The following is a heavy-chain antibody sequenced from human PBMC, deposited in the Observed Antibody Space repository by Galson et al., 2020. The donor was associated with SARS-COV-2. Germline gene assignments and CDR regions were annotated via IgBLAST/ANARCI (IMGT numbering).Heavy chain of an antibody. Sequence: SVKVSCKASGGTFSSSDVNWVRQAPGQGLPWLGGFIHVFHTATYAQKFRGRVKITADEPTTTAYMELTSLRSDDTAVYFCVRGEVQTLDYWGQGTLVTVSS. D-gene: IGHD1-1*01. CDR2: FIHVFHTA. V-gene: IGHV1-69*13. CDR1: GGTFSSSD. J-gene: IGHJ4*02. CDR3: VRGEVQTLDY.